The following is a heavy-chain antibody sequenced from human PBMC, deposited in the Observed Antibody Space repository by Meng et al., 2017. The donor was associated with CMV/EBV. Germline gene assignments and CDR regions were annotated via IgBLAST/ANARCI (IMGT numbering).Heavy chain of an antibody. CDR2: ISAYNGNT. J-gene: IGHJ6*02. D-gene: IGHD6-6*01. V-gene: IGHV1-18*01. CDR1: GYTFTSYG. CDR3: ARDPEQLGGGYGMDV. Sequence: ASVKVSCKASGYTFTSYGSSWVRQAPGQGLEWMGWISAYNGNTNYAQKLQGRVTMTTETSTSTAYMELRSLRSDDTAVYYCARDPEQLGGGYGMDVWGQGTTVTVSS.